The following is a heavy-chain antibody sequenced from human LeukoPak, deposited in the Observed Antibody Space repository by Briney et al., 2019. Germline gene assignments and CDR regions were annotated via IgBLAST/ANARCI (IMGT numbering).Heavy chain of an antibody. CDR3: QVVVLYYFDY. J-gene: IGHJ4*02. CDR2: ISSSSSTI. Sequence: GRSLRLSCAASGFTFSSYSMNWVRQAPGKGLEWVSYISSSSSTIYYADSVKGRFTISRDNAKNSLYLQMNSLRDGDTAVYYCQVVVLYYFDYWGQGTLVTVSS. V-gene: IGHV3-48*02. CDR1: GFTFSSYS. D-gene: IGHD3-22*01.